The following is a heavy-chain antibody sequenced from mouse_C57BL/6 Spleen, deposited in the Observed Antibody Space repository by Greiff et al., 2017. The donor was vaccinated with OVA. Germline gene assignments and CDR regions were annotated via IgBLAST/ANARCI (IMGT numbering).Heavy chain of an antibody. CDR1: GYTFTSYW. Sequence: QVQLQQPGAELVKPGASVKLSCKASGYTFTSYWMHWVKQRPGRGLEWIGRIDPNSGGTKYNEQFKSKATLTVDKPSSTAYMQLSSLTSEDSAVYYCARGYGSRTGYAMDYWGQGTSVTVSS. D-gene: IGHD1-1*01. J-gene: IGHJ4*01. CDR2: IDPNSGGT. V-gene: IGHV1-72*01. CDR3: ARGYGSRTGYAMDY.